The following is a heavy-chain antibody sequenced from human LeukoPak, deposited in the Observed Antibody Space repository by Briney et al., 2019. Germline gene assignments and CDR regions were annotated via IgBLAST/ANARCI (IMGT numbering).Heavy chain of an antibody. V-gene: IGHV3-7*05. D-gene: IGHD6-19*01. J-gene: IGHJ4*02. CDR1: GFTYSNDW. Sequence: GGSLRLSCAVSGFTYSNDWMSWVRQAPGKGLEWVANINRDGSDKYYVDSVKGRFTISRDNSQNTLYLQMNSLRAEDTAVYYCAKETDIPVAGDWGQGTLVTVSS. CDR2: INRDGSDK. CDR3: AKETDIPVAGD.